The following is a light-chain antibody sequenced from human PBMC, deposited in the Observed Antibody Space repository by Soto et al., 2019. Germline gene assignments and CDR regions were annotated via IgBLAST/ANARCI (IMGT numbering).Light chain of an antibody. CDR3: QQYVISPWT. CDR1: QSISSSY. Sequence: EIVLTQYPGTLSLSPGERATLSCRASQSISSSYLAWYQQKPGQAPRLLIYGASSRAAGIPDRISGSGSGTDFTLTISRLEAEDFAVYYCQQYVISPWTFGQGTKVEIK. CDR2: GAS. V-gene: IGKV3-20*01. J-gene: IGKJ1*01.